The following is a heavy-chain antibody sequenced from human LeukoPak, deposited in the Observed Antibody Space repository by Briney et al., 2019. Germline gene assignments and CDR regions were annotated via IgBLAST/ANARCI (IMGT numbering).Heavy chain of an antibody. V-gene: IGHV4-59*01. CDR2: IYYSGST. J-gene: IGHJ4*02. Sequence: PSETLSLTCTVSGGSISSYYWSWIRQPPGKGLEWIGYIYYSGSTNYNPSLKSRVTISVDTSKNQFSLKLSSVTAADTAVYYCAREGRLERRDNYWGQGTLVTVSS. CDR3: AREGRLERRDNY. CDR1: GGSISSYY. D-gene: IGHD1-1*01.